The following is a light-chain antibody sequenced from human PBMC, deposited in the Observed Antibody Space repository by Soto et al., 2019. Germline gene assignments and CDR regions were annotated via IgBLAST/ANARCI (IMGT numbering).Light chain of an antibody. Sequence: AIQMTQSPSSLSASVGDRVTITCRASQSIRTELGWYQQKPGKATKLLIYGTSTLQSSVSSRFSGSGSGREFTLPMSRVQAEDFPPCFCLRDWDYARTFGEGTKGEIK. CDR2: GTS. CDR3: LRDWDYART. J-gene: IGKJ4*02. CDR1: QSIRTE. V-gene: IGKV1-6*01.